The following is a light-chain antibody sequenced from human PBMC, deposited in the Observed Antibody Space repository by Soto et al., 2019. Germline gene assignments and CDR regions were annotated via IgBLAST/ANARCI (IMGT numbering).Light chain of an antibody. CDR3: QQYYSSPVT. Sequence: EIVLTQSPGTLSLSPGERATLSCRASQSVSSSCLAWYQQKPGQAPRLLIYGASSRATGIPARFSGSGSGTDFTLTISRLEPKDFAVYYCQQYYSSPVTFGQGTKVEIK. CDR1: QSVSSSC. J-gene: IGKJ1*01. V-gene: IGKV3-20*01. CDR2: GAS.